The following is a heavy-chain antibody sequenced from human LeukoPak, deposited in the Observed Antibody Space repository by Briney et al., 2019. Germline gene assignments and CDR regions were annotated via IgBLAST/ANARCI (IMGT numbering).Heavy chain of an antibody. CDR1: GYSLTELC. D-gene: IGHD3-22*01. CDR2: FDPEDGER. J-gene: IGHJ4*02. Sequence: ASVTVSCKVSGYSLTELCLHWVRQAPGTGHEWKGGFDPEDGERIYAQQFQGRVTMTEDTSTDTAYVELSSLRSEDTAVYYCATGTLPRRVNFFDYWGQGTLVTVSS. V-gene: IGHV1-24*01. CDR3: ATGTLPRRVNFFDY.